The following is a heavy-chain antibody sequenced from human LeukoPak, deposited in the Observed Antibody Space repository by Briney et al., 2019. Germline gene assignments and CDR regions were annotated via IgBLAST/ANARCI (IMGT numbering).Heavy chain of an antibody. Sequence: GGSLRLSCAASGFTFSSYWMHWVRQAPGKGLMWLSRINGDGSTTNYADSVRGRFTISRDNAKNTLYLQMNSLGAEDTAVYYCASLTSSHPPSYFAYGGQGTLPTVSP. V-gene: IGHV3-74*01. D-gene: IGHD6-6*01. J-gene: IGHJ4*02. CDR2: INGDGSTT. CDR1: GFTFSSYW. CDR3: ASLTSSHPPSYFAY.